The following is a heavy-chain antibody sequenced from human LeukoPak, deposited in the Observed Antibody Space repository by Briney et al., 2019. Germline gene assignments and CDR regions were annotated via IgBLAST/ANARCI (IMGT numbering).Heavy chain of an antibody. CDR3: VKARGWLRDFDY. CDR1: GFTFSSYA. D-gene: IGHD5-12*01. CDR2: ISSNGGST. Sequence: SGGSLRLSCSASGFTFSSYAMHWVRQAPGKGLEYVSAISSNGGSTYYADSVKGRFTISRDNPKNTLYLQMSSLRAGDTAVYYCVKARGWLRDFDYWGQGTLVTVSS. J-gene: IGHJ4*02. V-gene: IGHV3-64D*06.